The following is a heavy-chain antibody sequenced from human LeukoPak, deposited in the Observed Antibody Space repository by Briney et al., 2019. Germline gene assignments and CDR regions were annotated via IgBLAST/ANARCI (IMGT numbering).Heavy chain of an antibody. J-gene: IGHJ5*02. Sequence: GASVKVSCKASGYTFTGYYMHWVRQAPGQGLEWMGWINPNSGGTNYAQKFQGRVTMTTDTSTSTAYMELRSLRSDDTAVHYCARDCIAARCGSNWFDPWGQGTLVTVSS. CDR2: INPNSGGT. D-gene: IGHD6-6*01. CDR3: ARDCIAARCGSNWFDP. CDR1: GYTFTGYY. V-gene: IGHV1-2*02.